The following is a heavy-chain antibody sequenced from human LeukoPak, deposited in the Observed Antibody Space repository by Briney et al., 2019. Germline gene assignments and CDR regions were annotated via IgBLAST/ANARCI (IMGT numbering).Heavy chain of an antibody. CDR3: AKGGQGYCSSNSCYYYYYTDV. V-gene: IGHV3-23*01. D-gene: IGHD2-2*01. CDR2: ISGVGGST. Sequence: GGSLRLSCAASGFTFSSYGMHWVRQAPGKGLEWVSGISGVGGSTYYADSVKGRFTISRDNFKNTLYLQMNSLRAEDTAVYYCAKGGQGYCSSNSCYYYYYTDVWGKGTTVTVSS. J-gene: IGHJ6*03. CDR1: GFTFSSYG.